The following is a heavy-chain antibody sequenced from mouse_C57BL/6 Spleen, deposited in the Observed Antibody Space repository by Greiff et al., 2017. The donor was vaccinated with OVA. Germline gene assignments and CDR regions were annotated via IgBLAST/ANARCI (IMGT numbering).Heavy chain of an antibody. D-gene: IGHD4-1*01. V-gene: IGHV1-54*01. CDR3: ARGGLGRYAMDY. CDR2: INPGSGGT. J-gene: IGHJ4*01. Sequence: QVHVKQSGAELVRPGTSVKVSCKASGYAFTNYLIEWVKQRPGQGLEWIGVINPGSGGTNYNEKFKGKATLTADKSSSTAYMQLSSLTSEDSAVYFCARGGLGRYAMDYWGQGTSVTVSS. CDR1: GYAFTNYL.